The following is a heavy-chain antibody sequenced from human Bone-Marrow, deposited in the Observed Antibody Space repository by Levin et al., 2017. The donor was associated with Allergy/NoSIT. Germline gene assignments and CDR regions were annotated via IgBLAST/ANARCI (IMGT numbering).Heavy chain of an antibody. D-gene: IGHD2-2*02. CDR1: GFTFSSYS. CDR2: ISYDGTNE. CDR3: ARSVYCSTTSCYMYYYFYGMDV. J-gene: IGHJ6*02. V-gene: IGHV3-30*03. Sequence: LSLTCAPSGFTFSSYSMHWVRQAPGKGLEWVAVISYDGTNEYYADSVKGRFTISRENSKNTLYLQMNSLRAEDTAVYYCARSVYCSTTSCYMYYYFYGMDVWGQGTTVTVS.